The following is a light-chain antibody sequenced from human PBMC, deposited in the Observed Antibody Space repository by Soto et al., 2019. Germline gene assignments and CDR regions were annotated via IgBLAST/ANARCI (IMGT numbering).Light chain of an antibody. CDR3: QQSYSIPWT. CDR1: RRVSGY. J-gene: IGKJ1*01. Sequence: SQMIQYPSSLSASVGDRVTITCRARRRVSGYLNWYQRRPGKAPALLIYFTSNLQSGVPSRFSGSGSGTDFTLTISSLQPEDFATYFCQQSYSIPWTFGQGTKVDI. V-gene: IGKV1-39*01. CDR2: FTS.